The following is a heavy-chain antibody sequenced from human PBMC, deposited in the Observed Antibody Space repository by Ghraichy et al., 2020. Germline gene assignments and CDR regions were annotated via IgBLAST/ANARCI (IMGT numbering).Heavy chain of an antibody. J-gene: IGHJ4*01. V-gene: IGHV3-53*01. Sequence: GSLRLSCAASGFTVSSNYMSWVRQAPGKGLEWVSVIYKGGNTYYADSVKGRFTISRDNSKNTLYLEMSSLRAEDTAVYYCASGDGYNFWDYWGQGTLVTVSS. CDR3: ASGDGYNFWDY. D-gene: IGHD5-24*01. CDR2: IYKGGNT. CDR1: GFTVSSNY.